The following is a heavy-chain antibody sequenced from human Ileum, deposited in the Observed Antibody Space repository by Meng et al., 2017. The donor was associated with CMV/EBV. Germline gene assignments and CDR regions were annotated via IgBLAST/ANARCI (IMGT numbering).Heavy chain of an antibody. CDR2: IKPSTGDT. CDR3: TREGFDY. J-gene: IGHJ4*02. CDR1: GYNFTGYW. V-gene: IGHV1-2*06. Sequence: SVNLSCKASGYNFTGYWVHWVRQAPGQGLEWMGRIKPSTGDTSYAQKFQGRVTVTRDTSTSTVYMELNSLTSDDTAVYYCTREGFDYWGQGALVTVSS.